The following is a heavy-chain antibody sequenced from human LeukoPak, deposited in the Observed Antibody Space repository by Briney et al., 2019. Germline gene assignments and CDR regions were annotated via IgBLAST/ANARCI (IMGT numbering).Heavy chain of an antibody. J-gene: IGHJ4*02. D-gene: IGHD3-10*01. CDR3: ARTRYYYNSRSYGAPYYFDY. CDR2: TYHAGHI. V-gene: IGHV4-4*02. CDR1: GGSISSENW. Sequence: KPSETLSLTCGVFGGSISSENWWNWVRQPPGKGLEWIGETYHAGHINYNPSLKSRVTISVDTSKNQFSLKLSSVTAADTAVYYCARTRYYYNSRSYGAPYYFDYWGQGTLVTVSS.